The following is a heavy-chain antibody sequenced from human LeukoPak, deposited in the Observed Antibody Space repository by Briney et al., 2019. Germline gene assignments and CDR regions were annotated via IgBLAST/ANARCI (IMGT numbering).Heavy chain of an antibody. CDR2: INPNTGNP. Sequence: ASVKVSCKASGYTFTIHAMKWVGQAPGQGLEWMGWINPNTGNPTYAQGFTGRFVFSLDTSVSTTYLQISSLKAEDTAVYYCARAYQRLGGLSFPDQWGQGTLVSVSS. J-gene: IGHJ5*02. CDR3: ARAYQRLGGLSFPDQ. V-gene: IGHV7-4-1*02. D-gene: IGHD3-16*02. CDR1: GYTFTIHA.